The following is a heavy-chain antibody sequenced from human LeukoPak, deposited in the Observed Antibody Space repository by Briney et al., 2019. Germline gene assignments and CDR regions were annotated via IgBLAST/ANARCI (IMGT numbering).Heavy chain of an antibody. CDR3: ARRRYDYVWGSYPAYFDY. CDR1: GGSFSGYY. Sequence: SETLSLTCAVYGGSFSGYYWSWIRQPPGKGLEWIGEINHSGSTNYNPSLKSRVTISVDTPKNQFSLKLSSVTAADTAVYYCARRRYDYVWGSYPAYFDYWGQGTLVTVSS. CDR2: INHSGST. D-gene: IGHD3-16*02. V-gene: IGHV4-34*01. J-gene: IGHJ4*02.